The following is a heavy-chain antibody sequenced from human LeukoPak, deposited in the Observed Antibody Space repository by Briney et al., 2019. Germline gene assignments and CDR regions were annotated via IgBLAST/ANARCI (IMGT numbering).Heavy chain of an antibody. J-gene: IGHJ3*02. V-gene: IGHV1-18*01. CDR3: ARVSPPFYYYDSSGYYDAFDI. Sequence: GASVKVSCKASGYTFTSYGISWVRQAPGQGLEWMGWISAYNGNTNYAQKLQGRVTMTRDTSISTAYMELSRLRSDDTAVYYCARVSPPFYYYDSSGYYDAFDIWGQGTMVTVSS. CDR1: GYTFTSYG. CDR2: ISAYNGNT. D-gene: IGHD3-22*01.